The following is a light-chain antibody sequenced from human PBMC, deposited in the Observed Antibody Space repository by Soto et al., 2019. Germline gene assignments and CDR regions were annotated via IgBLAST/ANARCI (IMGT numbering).Light chain of an antibody. CDR1: QGIRND. J-gene: IGKJ4*01. V-gene: IGKV1-17*01. CDR2: AAS. CDR3: LQAIPNPLT. Sequence: DIQMTQSPSSLSASVGDRVTITCRASQGIRNDLDWYQQKPGKAPKRLIYAASSLESGVPSRFSGSGSGTEFTLKISRLEPEDVAIYYCLQAIPNPLTFGRGTKVDIE.